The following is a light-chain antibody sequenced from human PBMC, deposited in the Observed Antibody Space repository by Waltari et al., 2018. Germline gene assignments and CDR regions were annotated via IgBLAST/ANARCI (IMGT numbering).Light chain of an antibody. CDR2: QDS. V-gene: IGLV3-1*01. CDR1: KLGNKY. Sequence: SYELTQPPSVSVSPGQTASITCSGNKLGNKYAFWYQQKPGQSPVLVIYQDSKRPSGIPWRVSGSNSGNTATLTISGTQAMDEADYYCQAWDSTTAEFGGGTKLTVL. CDR3: QAWDSTTAE. J-gene: IGLJ2*01.